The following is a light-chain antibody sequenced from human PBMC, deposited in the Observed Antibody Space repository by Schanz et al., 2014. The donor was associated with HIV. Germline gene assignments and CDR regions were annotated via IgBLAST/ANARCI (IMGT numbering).Light chain of an antibody. CDR2: RNN. CDR1: SSNIGSNY. J-gene: IGLJ1*01. Sequence: QSVLTQPPSASGTPGQRVTISCSGSSSNIGSNYVYWYQQLPGTAPKLLIYRNNQRPSGIPDRFSGSKSGTSATLAITGLQAEDEADYYCHSYDHSLSGSSVFGTGTKLTVL. CDR3: HSYDHSLSGSSV. V-gene: IGLV1-47*01.